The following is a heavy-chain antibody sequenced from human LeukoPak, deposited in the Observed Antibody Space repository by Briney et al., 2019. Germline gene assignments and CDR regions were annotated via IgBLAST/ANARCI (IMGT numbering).Heavy chain of an antibody. Sequence: SQTLSLTCALSGDSVSSNSAAWNWIRQSPSRGLEWLGSTYYRSKWYNDYAVSVKSRITINPDTSKNQFSLKLSSVTAADTAVYYCARAVYGSGSRVVTAIDYYFDYWGQGTLVTVSS. CDR1: GDSVSSNSAA. CDR3: ARAVYGSGSRVVTAIDYYFDY. CDR2: TYYRSKWYN. D-gene: IGHD3-10*01. V-gene: IGHV6-1*01. J-gene: IGHJ4*02.